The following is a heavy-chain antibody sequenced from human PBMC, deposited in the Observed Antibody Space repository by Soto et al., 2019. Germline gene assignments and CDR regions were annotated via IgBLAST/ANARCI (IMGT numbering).Heavy chain of an antibody. J-gene: IGHJ5*02. CDR2: ISGSGSST. D-gene: IGHD6-13*01. CDR3: AKGEAPAGSSSWFDP. CDR1: GFTFSSYA. V-gene: IGHV3-23*01. Sequence: EVQLLESWGGLVQPGGSLRLSCAASGFTFSSYAMSWVRQAPGKGLEWVSGISGSGSSTYYADSVKGRFTISRDNSKNTLYLQMNSLRAEDTAVYYCAKGEAPAGSSSWFDPWGQGTLVTVSS.